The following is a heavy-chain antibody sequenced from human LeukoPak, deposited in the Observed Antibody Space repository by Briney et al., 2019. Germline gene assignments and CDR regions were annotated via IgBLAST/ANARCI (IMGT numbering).Heavy chain of an antibody. J-gene: IGHJ4*02. V-gene: IGHV4-4*07. CDR1: GGSISSYY. Sequence: PSETLSLTCTVSGGSISSYYWSWIRQPAGKGLEWIGRIYTSGSTNYNPSLKSRVTMSVDTSKNQFSLKLSSVPAADTAVYYCAREITFGGVIVNDYWGQGTLVTVSS. D-gene: IGHD3-16*02. CDR2: IYTSGST. CDR3: AREITFGGVIVNDY.